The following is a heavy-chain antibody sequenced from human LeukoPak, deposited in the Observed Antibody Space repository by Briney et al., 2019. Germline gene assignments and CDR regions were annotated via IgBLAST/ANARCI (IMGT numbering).Heavy chain of an antibody. CDR1: GFTFSSYS. J-gene: IGHJ4*02. D-gene: IGHD5-18*01. CDR2: ISSSSGYI. CDR3: ARGGLYSYGSSY. V-gene: IGHV3-21*01. Sequence: GGSLRLSCAASGFTFSSYSMSWVRQAPGKGLEWVSSISSSSGYIYYADSVKGRFTISRDTAKNSLYLKMNSLRAEDTAVYYCARGGLYSYGSSYWGQGTLVTVSS.